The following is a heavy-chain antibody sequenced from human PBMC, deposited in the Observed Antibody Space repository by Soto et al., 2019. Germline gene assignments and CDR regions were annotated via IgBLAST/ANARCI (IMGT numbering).Heavy chain of an antibody. CDR2: IIPTFGTA. D-gene: IGHD3-16*01. CDR3: ARASVYGYVVIFDY. Sequence: QVQLVQSGAEVKKPGSSVKVSCKASGGTFSSYAISWVRQAPEKGLEWMGGIIPTFGTANYAQKFQGRVTITADESTSTAYMELSSLRSEDTAVYYCARASVYGYVVIFDYWGQGTLVTVSS. CDR1: GGTFSSYA. J-gene: IGHJ4*02. V-gene: IGHV1-69*01.